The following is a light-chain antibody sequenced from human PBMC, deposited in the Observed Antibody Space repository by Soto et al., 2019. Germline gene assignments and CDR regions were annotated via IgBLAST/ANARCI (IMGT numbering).Light chain of an antibody. J-gene: IGLJ1*01. V-gene: IGLV2-14*01. CDR3: SSYTTSSTVV. CDR1: SSDVGAYNF. Sequence: QSALTQPASVSGSPGQSTTISCTGTSSDVGAYNFVSWYQQHPGTVPKLLIYEVTNRPSGVSHRFSGSKSGNTASLTISGLQPEDEADYYCSSYTTSSTVVFGTGTKVTVL. CDR2: EVT.